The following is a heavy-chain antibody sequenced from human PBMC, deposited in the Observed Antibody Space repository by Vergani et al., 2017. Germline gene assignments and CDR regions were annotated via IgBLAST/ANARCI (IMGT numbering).Heavy chain of an antibody. D-gene: IGHD3-3*01. Sequence: EVQLLESGGGLVQPGGSLRLSCAASGFTFSSYAMSWVRQAPGKGLEWVSAISGSGGSTYHADSVKGRFTIARDNSKNTLYLHMNSLRAEDTAVYYCAKYYYECWSGFAPTLELFDYWGQGSLVTVSS. CDR2: ISGSGGST. J-gene: IGHJ4*02. V-gene: IGHV3-23*01. CDR1: GFTFSSYA. CDR3: AKYYYECWSGFAPTLELFDY.